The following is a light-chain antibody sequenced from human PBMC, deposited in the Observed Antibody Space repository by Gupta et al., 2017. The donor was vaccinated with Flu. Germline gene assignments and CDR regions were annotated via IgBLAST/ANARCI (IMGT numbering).Light chain of an antibody. CDR1: NSDVGKFNL. V-gene: IGLV2-23*02. Sequence: SITISFTGTNSDVGKFNLVSWYQQQPGKAPKLIIYEVTKWPSDIPTRFSVSKSGITASLTISGRKAEEEADYYGCSDADDNTVVFGGGTSLTVL. J-gene: IGLJ2*01. CDR3: CSDADDNTVV. CDR2: EVT.